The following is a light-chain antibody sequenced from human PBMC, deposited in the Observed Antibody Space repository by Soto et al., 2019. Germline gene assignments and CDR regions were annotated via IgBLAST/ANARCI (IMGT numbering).Light chain of an antibody. CDR2: DSN. CDR1: SSNIGNNY. Sequence: QSVLTQPPSVSAAPGQKVTISCSGSSSNIGNNYVSWYQQLPGTAPILLIYDSNKRPSGIPDRFSGSKSGTSATLDITGLQTGDEADYYCATWDSSLTGEVFGGGTKLTVL. J-gene: IGLJ2*01. CDR3: ATWDSSLTGEV. V-gene: IGLV1-51*01.